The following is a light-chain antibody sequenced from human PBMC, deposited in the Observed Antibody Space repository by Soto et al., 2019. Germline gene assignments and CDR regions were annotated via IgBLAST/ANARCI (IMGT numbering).Light chain of an antibody. J-gene: IGLJ1*01. CDR1: NSDVGGYNY. V-gene: IGLV2-14*01. CDR2: DVI. CDR3: GSYRTNSPYV. Sequence: QPALTQPASVSGSPGQSITISCTGTNSDVGGYNYVSWYQQYPGEAPKLMIYDVINRPSGVSNRFSGSKFGNTASLTISGLQAEDEPDYYCGSYRTNSPYVFGTGTKVTVL.